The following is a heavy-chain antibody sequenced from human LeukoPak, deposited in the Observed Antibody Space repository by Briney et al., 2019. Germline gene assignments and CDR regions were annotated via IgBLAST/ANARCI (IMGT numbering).Heavy chain of an antibody. D-gene: IGHD6-19*01. J-gene: IGHJ4*02. CDR3: ARGPAGYSSGWFDY. Sequence: SETLSLTCAVYGGSSSGYYWSWLRQPPGKGLEWIGEINHSGSTNYNPSLKSRVTISVDTSKNQFSLKLSSVTAADTAVYYCARGPAGYSSGWFDYWGQGTLVTVSS. CDR1: GGSSSGYY. CDR2: INHSGST. V-gene: IGHV4-34*01.